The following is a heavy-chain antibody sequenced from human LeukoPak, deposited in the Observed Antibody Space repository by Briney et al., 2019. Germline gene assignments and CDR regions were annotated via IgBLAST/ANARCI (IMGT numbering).Heavy chain of an antibody. V-gene: IGHV3-21*01. Sequence: GGSLRLSCAASGFTFSSYWMSWVRQAPGKGLEWVSSISSSSSYIYYADSVKGRFTISRDNAKNSLYLQMNSLRAEDTAVYYCARFPQKDNPPIFGVVTEDYWGQGTLVTVSS. CDR2: ISSSSSYI. J-gene: IGHJ4*02. CDR3: ARFPQKDNPPIFGVVTEDY. D-gene: IGHD3-3*01. CDR1: GFTFSSYW.